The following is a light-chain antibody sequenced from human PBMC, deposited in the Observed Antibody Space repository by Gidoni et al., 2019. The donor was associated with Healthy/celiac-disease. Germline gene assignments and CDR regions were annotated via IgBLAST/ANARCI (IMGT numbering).Light chain of an antibody. J-gene: IGLJ2*01. CDR1: SSNIGSNT. V-gene: IGLV1-44*01. Sequence: VLTQPPSASGTPGQGVTISCSGSSSNIGSNTVNWSQQLPGTAPKVLIYSNNQRPSGVPDRFSSSRSGTSASLAISGLQSEDEADYYCAAWDDSLNDVVFGGGTKVTVL. CDR3: AAWDDSLNDVV. CDR2: SNN.